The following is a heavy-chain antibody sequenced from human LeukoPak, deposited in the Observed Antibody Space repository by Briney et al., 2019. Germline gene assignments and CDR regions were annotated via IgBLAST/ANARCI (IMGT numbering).Heavy chain of an antibody. CDR2: INHSGST. D-gene: IGHD5-12*01. CDR1: GGSFSGYY. J-gene: IGHJ4*02. Sequence: PSETLSLTCAVYGGSFSGYYWSWIRQPPGKGLEWIGEINHSGSTNYNPSLKSRVTISVDTSKNQFSLKLSSVTAADTAVYHCARSKLATNDYWGQGTLVTVSS. CDR3: ARSKLATNDY. V-gene: IGHV4-34*01.